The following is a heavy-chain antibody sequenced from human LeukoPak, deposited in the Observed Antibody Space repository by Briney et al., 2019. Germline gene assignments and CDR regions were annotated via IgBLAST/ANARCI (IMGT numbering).Heavy chain of an antibody. CDR1: GGSISSYY. V-gene: IGHV4-59*01. CDR2: IYYSGST. D-gene: IGHD3-16*02. J-gene: IGHJ6*04. Sequence: SETLSLTCTVSGGSISSYYWSWIRQPPGKGLEWIGYIYYSGSTNYNPSLKSRVTISVDTSKNQFSLKLSSVTAADTAVYYCARGNYDYVWGSYRPLYYYYGMDVWGKGTTVTVSS. CDR3: ARGNYDYVWGSYRPLYYYYGMDV.